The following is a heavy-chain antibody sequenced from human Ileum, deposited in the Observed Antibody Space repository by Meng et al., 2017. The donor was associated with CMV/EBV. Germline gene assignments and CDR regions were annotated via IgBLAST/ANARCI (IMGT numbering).Heavy chain of an antibody. J-gene: IGHJ4*02. D-gene: IGHD3-16*01. CDR3: VKDDPTGWGDY. CDR1: GFTFRNYA. V-gene: IGHV3-23*03. Sequence: LSLTCAASGFTFRNYAMSWVRQAPGKGLEWVAVVYRGNLGINYVNSVRGRFTISKDYSKNTLDLQMNSLRAEDTAVYYCVKDDPTGWGDYWGQGSLVTVSS. CDR2: VYRGNLGI.